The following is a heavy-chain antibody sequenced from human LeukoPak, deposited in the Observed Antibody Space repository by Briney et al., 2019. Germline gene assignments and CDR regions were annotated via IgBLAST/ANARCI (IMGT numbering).Heavy chain of an antibody. Sequence: GGSLRLSCAASGFTFRSYEMNWVRQAPGKGLVWVSHINMVGSHTTYADSVKGRFTIPRDNAKSTLYLQLNSLRAEDTAVYYCATDDYRGLGYWGQGTLVTVSS. D-gene: IGHD4-11*01. CDR1: GFTFRSYE. J-gene: IGHJ4*02. CDR3: ATDDYRGLGY. CDR2: INMVGSHT. V-gene: IGHV3-74*01.